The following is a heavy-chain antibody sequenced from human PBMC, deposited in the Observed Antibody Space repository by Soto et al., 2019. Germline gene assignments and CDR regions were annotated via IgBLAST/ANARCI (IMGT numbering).Heavy chain of an antibody. Sequence: QVQLVESGGGLVKPGGSLRLSCAASGFTFSDYYMSWIRQAPGKGLEWVSYISSSSSYTNYADSVKGRFTISRDNAKNSLYLQMNSLRAEDTAVYYCAVNPLNGDAFDIWGQGTMVTVSS. J-gene: IGHJ3*02. CDR1: GFTFSDYY. V-gene: IGHV3-11*05. CDR3: AVNPLNGDAFDI. CDR2: ISSSSSYT.